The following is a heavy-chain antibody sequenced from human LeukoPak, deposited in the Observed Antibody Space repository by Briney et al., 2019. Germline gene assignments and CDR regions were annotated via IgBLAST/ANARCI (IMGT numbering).Heavy chain of an antibody. CDR2: ISAGGGST. V-gene: IGHV3-23*01. D-gene: IGHD6-19*01. J-gene: IGHJ4*02. CDR3: AKAGGWTNYFDY. Sequence: PGGSLRLSCAASGFTFSSYAMTWVRQAPGKGLEWVSAISAGGGSTYYADSVKGRFTISRDNSKNTLYLQLNSLRAEDTAVYYCAKAGGWTNYFDYWRQGTLVTVSS. CDR1: GFTFSSYA.